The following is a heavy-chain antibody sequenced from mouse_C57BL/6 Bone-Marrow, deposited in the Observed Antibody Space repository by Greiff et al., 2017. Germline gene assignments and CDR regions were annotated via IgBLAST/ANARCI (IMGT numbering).Heavy chain of an antibody. CDR3: TLYDCDQAWFAY. V-gene: IGHV14-4*01. Sequence: VQLKQSGAELVRPGASVKLSCTASGFNIKDDYMHWVKQRPEQGLVWIGWIDPENGDTEYASKFQGKATITADTSANTAYLQLSSLTSEDTAVYYCTLYDCDQAWFAYWGQGTLVTVSA. CDR2: IDPENGDT. J-gene: IGHJ3*01. CDR1: GFNIKDDY. D-gene: IGHD2-4*01.